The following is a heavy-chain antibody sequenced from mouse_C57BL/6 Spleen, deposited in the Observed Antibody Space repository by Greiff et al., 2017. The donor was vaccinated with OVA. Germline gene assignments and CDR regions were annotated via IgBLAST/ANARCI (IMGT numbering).Heavy chain of an antibody. CDR1: GYSFTSYY. D-gene: IGHD3-2*02. J-gene: IGHJ2*01. CDR2: IYPGSGNT. V-gene: IGHV1-66*01. Sequence: QVQLKQSGPELVKPGASVKISCKASGYSFTSYYIHWVKQRPGQGLEWIGWIYPGSGNTKYNEKFKGKATLTADTSSSTAYMQLSSLTSEDSAVYYCAKIPNSSGYGYWGQGTTLTVSS. CDR3: AKIPNSSGYGY.